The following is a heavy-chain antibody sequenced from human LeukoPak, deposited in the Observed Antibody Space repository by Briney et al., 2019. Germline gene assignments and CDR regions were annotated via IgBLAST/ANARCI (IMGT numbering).Heavy chain of an antibody. CDR3: ARGPRTYYYDSSGFSPFDY. D-gene: IGHD3-22*01. Sequence: GGSLRLSCAASGFSFSTYGMHWVRQAPGKGLEWVSFLRFDATSHYYAESVKGRFTISRDNSKNTLYLQMNSLRAEDTAVYYCARGPRTYYYDSSGFSPFDYWGQGTLVTVSS. CDR2: LRFDATSH. V-gene: IGHV3-30*02. CDR1: GFSFSTYG. J-gene: IGHJ4*02.